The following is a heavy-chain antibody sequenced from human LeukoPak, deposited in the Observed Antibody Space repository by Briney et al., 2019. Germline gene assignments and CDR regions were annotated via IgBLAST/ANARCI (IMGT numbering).Heavy chain of an antibody. CDR1: GDSISSYY. V-gene: IGHV4-4*07. CDR2: IYASGST. J-gene: IGHJ4*02. D-gene: IGHD6-19*01. Sequence: SETLSLTCTVSGDSISSYYWSWIRQPARKGLEWIGRIYASGSTTYNPSLKSRVTMSVDTSKNQFSLKVSSVTAADTAVYYCARSGWYYFDYWGQGTLVTVSS. CDR3: ARSGWYYFDY.